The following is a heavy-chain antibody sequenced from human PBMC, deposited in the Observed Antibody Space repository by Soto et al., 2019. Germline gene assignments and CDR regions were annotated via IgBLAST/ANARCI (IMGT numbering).Heavy chain of an antibody. CDR2: INQDGSEK. D-gene: IGHD2-15*01. CDR3: ARVRFRAWWLSGYFDY. V-gene: IGHV3-7*03. Sequence: EVQMVESGGGLVQPGGSLRLSCTASGFTFSNYWMSWVRQAPGKGLEWVANINQDGSEKYYVASVTGRFTISRDNAKNSLDLQMNSLGAEDTAVYYCARVRFRAWWLSGYFDYWGQGTLVTVSS. J-gene: IGHJ4*02. CDR1: GFTFSNYW.